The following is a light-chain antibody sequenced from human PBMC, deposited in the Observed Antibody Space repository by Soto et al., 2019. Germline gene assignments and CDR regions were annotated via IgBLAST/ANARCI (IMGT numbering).Light chain of an antibody. CDR2: YDD. CDR1: SSNIGNNA. CDR3: AAWDDSLNGYV. Sequence: QSVLTQPPSVSEAPRQRVTISCSGSSSNIGNNAVNWYQQLPGKAPKLLIYYDDLLPSGVSDRFSGSKSGTSASLAISGLQSEDEADYYCAAWDDSLNGYVSGTGTKLTVL. V-gene: IGLV1-36*01. J-gene: IGLJ1*01.